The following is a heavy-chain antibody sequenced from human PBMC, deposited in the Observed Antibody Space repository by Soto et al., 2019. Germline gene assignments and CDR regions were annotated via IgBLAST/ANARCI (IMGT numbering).Heavy chain of an antibody. CDR2: IYWDDDK. CDR3: AHRTTTVTWWFAP. CDR1: GFSLTTSGVG. J-gene: IGHJ5*02. D-gene: IGHD4-17*01. Sequence: ITLKESGPTLVKPTQTLTLTCTFSGFSLTTSGVGVGWIRQPPGKALEGLALIYWDDDKRSSPSLKSRPTITTDTSPIQVALTMTNMAPADTATYFCAHRTTTVTWWFAPWAQGTLVTVSS. V-gene: IGHV2-5*02.